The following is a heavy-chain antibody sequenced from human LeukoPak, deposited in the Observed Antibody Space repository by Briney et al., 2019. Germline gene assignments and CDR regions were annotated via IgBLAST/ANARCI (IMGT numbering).Heavy chain of an antibody. V-gene: IGHV3-23*01. J-gene: IGHJ6*02. Sequence: PGESLRLSCAASGFTFSSYAMSWVRQAPGKGLEWVSAISGSGGSTYYADSVKCRFTISRDNSKNTLYLQMSSLRAEDTAVYYCAKDTTGFGEFNYYYYGMDVWGQGTTVTVSS. D-gene: IGHD3-10*01. CDR2: ISGSGGST. CDR1: GFTFSSYA. CDR3: AKDTTGFGEFNYYYYGMDV.